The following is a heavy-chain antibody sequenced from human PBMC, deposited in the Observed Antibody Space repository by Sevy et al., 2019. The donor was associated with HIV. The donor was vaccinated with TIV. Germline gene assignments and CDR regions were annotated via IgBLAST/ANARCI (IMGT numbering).Heavy chain of an antibody. CDR3: ERDSGSSCREFDY. J-gene: IGHJ4*02. D-gene: IGHD1-26*01. V-gene: IGHV6-1*01. CDR2: TYYRSKWYN. Sequence: SQTPSLTCAISGDSVSRNSAAWNWIRQSPSRGLEWLGRTYYRSKWYNDYAVSVKSRITINPDTVKNQYSLQLNSGTPEDTAVDYCERDSGSSCREFDYWGQGTLVTVSS. CDR1: GDSVSRNSAA.